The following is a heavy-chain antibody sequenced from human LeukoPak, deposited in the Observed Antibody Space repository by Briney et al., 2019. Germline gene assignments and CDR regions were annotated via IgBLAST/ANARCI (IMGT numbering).Heavy chain of an antibody. Sequence: SETLSLTCTVSGGSISSYYWSWIRQPPGKGLEWIGYIYYSGSTNYNPSLKSRVTISVDTSKNQFSLKLSSVTAADKAVYYCARAEYGDPFDYWGQGTLVTVSS. CDR2: IYYSGST. CDR1: GGSISSYY. D-gene: IGHD4-17*01. V-gene: IGHV4-59*01. CDR3: ARAEYGDPFDY. J-gene: IGHJ4*02.